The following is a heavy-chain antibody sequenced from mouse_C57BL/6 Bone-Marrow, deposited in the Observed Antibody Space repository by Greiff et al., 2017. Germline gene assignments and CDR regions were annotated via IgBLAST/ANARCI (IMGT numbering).Heavy chain of an antibody. V-gene: IGHV5-6*01. Sequence: EVKLVESGGDLVKPGGSLKLSCAASGFTFSSYGMSWVRQTPDKRLEWVATISSGGSYTYYPDSVKGRFTISRDNAKNTLYLQMSSLKSEDTAMYYCARPVYYGNPYHYAMDYWGQGTSVTVSS. CDR2: ISSGGSYT. CDR1: GFTFSSYG. CDR3: ARPVYYGNPYHYAMDY. J-gene: IGHJ4*01. D-gene: IGHD2-1*01.